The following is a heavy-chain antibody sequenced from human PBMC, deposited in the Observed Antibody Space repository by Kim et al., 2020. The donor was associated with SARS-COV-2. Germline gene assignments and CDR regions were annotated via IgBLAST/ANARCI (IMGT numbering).Heavy chain of an antibody. Sequence: ASVKVSCKASGYTFTGYYMHWVRQAPGQGLEWMGWINPNSGGTNYAQKFQGWVTMTRDTSISTAYMELSRLRSDDTAVYYCARMGAQLWFGELLYPNYYGMDVWGQGTTVTVSS. CDR3: ARMGAQLWFGELLYPNYYGMDV. V-gene: IGHV1-2*04. D-gene: IGHD3-10*01. J-gene: IGHJ6*02. CDR1: GYTFTGYY. CDR2: INPNSGGT.